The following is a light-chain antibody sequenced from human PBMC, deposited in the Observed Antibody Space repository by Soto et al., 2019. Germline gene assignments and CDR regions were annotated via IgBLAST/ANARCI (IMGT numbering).Light chain of an antibody. Sequence: QSALTQPASXXXXXXXXXXXSCTGTSSDVGGYNYVSWYQQHPGKAPKLMIYEVSNRPSGVSNRFSGSKSGNTASLTISGLQAEDEADYYCSSYTSSSTLYVFGTGTKLTVL. V-gene: IGLV2-14*01. CDR1: SSDVGGYNY. CDR2: EVS. J-gene: IGLJ1*01. CDR3: SSYTSSSTLYV.